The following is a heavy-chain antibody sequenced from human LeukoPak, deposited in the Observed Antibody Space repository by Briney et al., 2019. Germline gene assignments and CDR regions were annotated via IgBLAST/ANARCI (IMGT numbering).Heavy chain of an antibody. CDR3: ARGAHVLMVYAPFDY. J-gene: IGHJ4*02. Sequence: GGSLRLSCAASGFTFSGYAMSWVRQAPGKGLEWVSSMSTDGSSTTYAESVRGRFTISRDNAKNTLYLQMNSLRAEDTAVYYCARGAHVLMVYAPFDYWGQGTLVTVSS. V-gene: IGHV3-74*03. CDR1: GFTFSGYA. D-gene: IGHD2-8*01. CDR2: MSTDGSST.